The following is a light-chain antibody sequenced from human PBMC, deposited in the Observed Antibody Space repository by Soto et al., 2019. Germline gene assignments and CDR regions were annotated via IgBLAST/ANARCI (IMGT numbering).Light chain of an antibody. CDR3: QQYNSYSPWT. V-gene: IGKV1-5*03. Sequence: IQLTQSPTSLSASVVDRVTITGLASQSVQTWLSWFQQKPGKAPKLLIYKATTLETGVPSRFSGSESETEFTLTISSLQPDDLGTYYCQQYNSYSPWTCGKGNQVEI. CDR2: KAT. CDR1: QSVQTW. J-gene: IGKJ1*01.